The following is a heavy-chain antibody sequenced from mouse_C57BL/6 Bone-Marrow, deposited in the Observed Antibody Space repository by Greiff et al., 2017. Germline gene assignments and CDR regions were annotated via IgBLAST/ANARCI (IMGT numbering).Heavy chain of an antibody. CDR2: IDPSDSYN. D-gene: IGHD1-1*01. Sequence: QVQLQQPGAELVKPGASVKLSCKASGYTFTSYWMQWVNQRPGQGLEWIGEIDPSDSYNNYNQKFKGKATLTVDTSSSTAYMQLSSLTSEDSAVYYCARSINVIIYAMDYWGQGTSVTVSS. V-gene: IGHV1-50*01. CDR3: ARSINVIIYAMDY. CDR1: GYTFTSYW. J-gene: IGHJ4*01.